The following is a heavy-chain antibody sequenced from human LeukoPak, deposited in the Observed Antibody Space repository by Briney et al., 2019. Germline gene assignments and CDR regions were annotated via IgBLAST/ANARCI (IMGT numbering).Heavy chain of an antibody. Sequence: GGSLRLSCAASGFTFSSYGMHWVRQAPGKGLEWVAVISYDGSNKYYADSVKGRFTISRDNSKNTLYLQMNSLRAEDTAVYYCAKDRRGYYFDYWGQGTLVTVSS. CDR1: GFTFSSYG. CDR2: ISYDGSNK. CDR3: AKDRRGYYFDY. V-gene: IGHV3-30*18. J-gene: IGHJ4*02. D-gene: IGHD3-10*01.